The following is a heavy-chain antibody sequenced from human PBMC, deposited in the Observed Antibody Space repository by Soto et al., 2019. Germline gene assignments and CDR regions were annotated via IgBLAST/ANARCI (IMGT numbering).Heavy chain of an antibody. CDR1: GYTFTSYG. Sequence: ASVKGSCTASGYTFTSYGISWVRQAPGQGLEWMGWISAYNGNTNYAQKLQGRVTMTTDTSTSTAYMELRSLRSDDTAVYYCTLTTVTTIDYWGQGTLVTVSS. CDR2: ISAYNGNT. J-gene: IGHJ4*02. CDR3: TLTTVTTIDY. D-gene: IGHD4-17*01. V-gene: IGHV1-18*01.